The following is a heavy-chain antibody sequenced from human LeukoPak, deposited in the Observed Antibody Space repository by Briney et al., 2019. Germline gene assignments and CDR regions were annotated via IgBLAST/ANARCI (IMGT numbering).Heavy chain of an antibody. CDR3: ARDGGGEYSSSTDAFDI. Sequence: GGSLRLSCAASGFTFSSYWRSWVRQAPGKGLEWVANIKQDGSEKYYVDSVKGRFTISRDNAKNSLYLQMNSLRAEDTAVYYCARDGGGEYSSSTDAFDIWGQGTMVTVSS. J-gene: IGHJ3*02. D-gene: IGHD6-6*01. CDR1: GFTFSSYW. CDR2: IKQDGSEK. V-gene: IGHV3-7*01.